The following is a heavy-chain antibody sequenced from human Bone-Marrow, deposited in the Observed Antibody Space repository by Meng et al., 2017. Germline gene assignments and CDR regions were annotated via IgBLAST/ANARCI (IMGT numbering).Heavy chain of an antibody. CDR1: GGSVSSGNNY. D-gene: IGHD2-8*01. Sequence: QVQLQESGPGLVKPSQTLSLTCTVSGGSVSSGNNYWIWIRQPPGKGLEWIGYIYYSGRTYYNPSLESRVTMSVDTSKNQFSLNLNSVTAADTAVYFCARNGHYSMDFWGQGTTVTVSS. V-gene: IGHV4-30-4*01. CDR2: IYYSGRT. J-gene: IGHJ6*02. CDR3: ARNGHYSMDF.